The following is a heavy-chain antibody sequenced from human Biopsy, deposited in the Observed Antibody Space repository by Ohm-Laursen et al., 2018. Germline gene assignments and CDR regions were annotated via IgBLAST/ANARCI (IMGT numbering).Heavy chain of an antibody. V-gene: IGHV3-33*01. CDR3: ARDPIVGSKADGMDV. CDR2: IWYDGSNE. Sequence: SLRLSCAASGFTFSVYAMHWVRQAPGKGLEWVSIIWYDGSNEYYADSVKGRFTISRDNSKNTVFLQMSSLRAEDTDVYYCARDPIVGSKADGMDVWGQGTTVTVSS. J-gene: IGHJ6*02. CDR1: GFTFSVYA. D-gene: IGHD1-26*01.